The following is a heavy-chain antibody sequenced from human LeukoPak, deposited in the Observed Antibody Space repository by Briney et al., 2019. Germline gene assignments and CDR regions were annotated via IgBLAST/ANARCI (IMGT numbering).Heavy chain of an antibody. J-gene: IGHJ4*02. V-gene: IGHV3-7*04. CDR2: IKQDGSEK. CDR3: ARDVKEGIRYFDWGSPFDY. CDR1: GFTFSSYW. D-gene: IGHD3-9*01. Sequence: GGSLRLSCAASGFTFSSYWMSWVRQAPGKGLEWVANIKQDGSEKYYVDSVKGRFTISRDNAKNSLYLQMNSLRAEDTAVYYCARDVKEGIRYFDWGSPFDYWGQGTLVTVCS.